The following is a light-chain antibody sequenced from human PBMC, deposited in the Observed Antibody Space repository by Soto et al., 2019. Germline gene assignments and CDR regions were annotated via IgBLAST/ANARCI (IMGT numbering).Light chain of an antibody. CDR3: QQYVSIPLT. J-gene: IGKJ4*01. Sequence: DIVLTQSPGTLSLSPGERATLSCRASQSVSSSYLAWYQQSPGLAPRLLVYGVASRATGIPDRFSGSGSGTDFTLTISRLEPEDSAVYYCQQYVSIPLTFGGGTKVDI. V-gene: IGKV3-20*01. CDR2: GVA. CDR1: QSVSSSY.